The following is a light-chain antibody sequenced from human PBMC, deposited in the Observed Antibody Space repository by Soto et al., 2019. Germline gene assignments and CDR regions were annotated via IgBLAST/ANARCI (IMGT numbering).Light chain of an antibody. CDR2: DVS. CDR3: SSYTSSSPVV. CDR1: SSDVGGYNY. V-gene: IGLV2-14*01. J-gene: IGLJ2*01. Sequence: QSALTQPASVSGSPGQSITISCTGTSSDVGGYNYVSWYQQHQGKAPKLMIYDVSNRPSGVSNRFSGSKSGNTASLTISGLQAEDDADYYCSSYTSSSPVVFGGGTQLTVL.